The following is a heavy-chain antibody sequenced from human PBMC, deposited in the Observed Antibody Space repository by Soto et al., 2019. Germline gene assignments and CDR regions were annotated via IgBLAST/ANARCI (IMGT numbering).Heavy chain of an antibody. CDR2: ISYDGSNK. V-gene: IGHV3-30*18. J-gene: IGHJ4*02. D-gene: IGHD2-15*01. Sequence: QVQLVESGGGVVQPGRSLRLSCAASGFTFSSYGMHWVRQAPGKGLEWVAVISYDGSNKYYADSVKGRFTISRDNSKNTLYLQMNSLRAEDTAVYYCAKVGIRYCSGGSRYFLDYWGQGTLVTVSS. CDR3: AKVGIRYCSGGSRYFLDY. CDR1: GFTFSSYG.